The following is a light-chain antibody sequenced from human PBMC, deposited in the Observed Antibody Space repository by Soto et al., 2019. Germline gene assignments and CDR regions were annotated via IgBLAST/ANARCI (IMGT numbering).Light chain of an antibody. CDR2: DAS. J-gene: IGKJ1*01. CDR3: QHYNSYSEA. CDR1: QSISSW. V-gene: IGKV1-5*01. Sequence: DIQMTQSPSTLSASVGDRVTITCRASQSISSWLAWYQQKPGKAPKXXIYDASSLESGVPSRFSGSGSGTEFTLTISSLQPDDFATYYCQHYNSYSEAFGQGTKVDIK.